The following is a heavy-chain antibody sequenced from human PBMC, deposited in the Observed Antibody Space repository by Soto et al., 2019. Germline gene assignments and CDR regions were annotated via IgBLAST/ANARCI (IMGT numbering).Heavy chain of an antibody. V-gene: IGHV1-3*01. CDR1: GYTFTSYA. CDR2: INAGNGNT. D-gene: IGHD3-10*01. J-gene: IGHJ6*02. Sequence: GASVKVSCKASGYTFTSYAMHWVRQAPGQRLEWMGWINAGNGNTKYSQKFQGRVTITADKSTSTSHMELSNLRSEDTAVYYCARETLWFGELLEKYYHYYGMDVWGQGTTVTVSS. CDR3: ARETLWFGELLEKYYHYYGMDV.